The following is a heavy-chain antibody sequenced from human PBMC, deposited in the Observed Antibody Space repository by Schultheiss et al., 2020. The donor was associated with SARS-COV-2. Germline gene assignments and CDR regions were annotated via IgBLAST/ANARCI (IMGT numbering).Heavy chain of an antibody. V-gene: IGHV3-9*01. Sequence: SCAASGFTFDDYTMHWVRQAPGKGLEWVSGISWNSGSIDYADSVKGRFTISRDNAKNSLYLQMNSLRAEDTALYFCAKDSGTYSYYYYGMDVWGQGATVTVSS. D-gene: IGHD1-26*01. J-gene: IGHJ6*02. CDR3: AKDSGTYSYYYYGMDV. CDR2: ISWNSGSI. CDR1: GFTFDDYT.